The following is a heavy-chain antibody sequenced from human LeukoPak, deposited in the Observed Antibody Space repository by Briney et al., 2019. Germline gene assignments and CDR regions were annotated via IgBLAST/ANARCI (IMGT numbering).Heavy chain of an antibody. CDR2: ITPIFGTA. CDR1: GGTFSSYA. D-gene: IGHD3-10*01. J-gene: IGHJ4*02. Sequence: SVKVSCKASGGTFSSYAISWVRQAPGQGLEWMGGITPIFGTANYAQKFQGRVTITADETTGTDYMELSSLRSEDTAVYYCARSPTSGSYYAYFDYWGQGTLVTVSS. V-gene: IGHV1-69*13. CDR3: ARSPTSGSYYAYFDY.